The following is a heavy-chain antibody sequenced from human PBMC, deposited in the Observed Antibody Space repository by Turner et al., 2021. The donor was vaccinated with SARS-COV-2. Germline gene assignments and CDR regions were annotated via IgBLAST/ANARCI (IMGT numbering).Heavy chain of an antibody. D-gene: IGHD1-26*01. Sequence: QAQQVPSGAEVKKPGASVKGPSKVSGYTPIELSMHWVRQAPVNGLEWMGGFDPEDGETIYAQKFQGRVTMTEDTSTDKAYMEVTSLTSEDTAVYYCAREPWEKRRGEYYYFGMDVWGQGTTVTVSS. J-gene: IGHJ6*02. CDR2: FDPEDGET. CDR3: AREPWEKRRGEYYYFGMDV. CDR1: GYTPIELS. V-gene: IGHV1-24*01.